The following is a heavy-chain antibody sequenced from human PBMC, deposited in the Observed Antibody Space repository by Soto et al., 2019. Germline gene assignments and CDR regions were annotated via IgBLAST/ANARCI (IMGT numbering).Heavy chain of an antibody. CDR1: GYTFTSYG. CDR2: ISTYNGNT. CDR3: AKMGGGIRLNYFDY. Sequence: VASVKVSCKASGYTFTSYGITWVRQAPGQGLEWMGWISTYNGNTNYVQKFQGRVTMTTNTSTSTAYMELRSLRADDTAVYYCAKMGGGIRLNYFDYWGRGALVTVSS. D-gene: IGHD1-26*01. V-gene: IGHV1-18*01. J-gene: IGHJ4*02.